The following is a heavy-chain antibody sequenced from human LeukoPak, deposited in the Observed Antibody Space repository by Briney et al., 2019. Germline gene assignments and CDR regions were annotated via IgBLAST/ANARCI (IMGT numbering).Heavy chain of an antibody. CDR1: GFTFSSYW. D-gene: IGHD3-10*01. CDR3: ARGVWFGELNGDYFDY. V-gene: IGHV3-7*03. Sequence: PGGSLRLSCAASGFTFSSYWMSWVRQAPGKGLEWVANIKQDGSEKYYVDSVKGRFTISRDNAKNSLYLQMNSLRAEDTAVYYCARGVWFGELNGDYFDYWGQGTLVTVSS. CDR2: IKQDGSEK. J-gene: IGHJ4*02.